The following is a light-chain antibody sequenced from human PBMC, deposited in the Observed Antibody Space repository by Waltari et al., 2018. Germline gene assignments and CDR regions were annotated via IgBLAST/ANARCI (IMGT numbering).Light chain of an antibody. V-gene: IGKV3-20*01. J-gene: IGKJ1*01. CDR3: QHHFRLPAT. Sequence: IMLTQSPGTLSLSPGERATLSCRASQSISRYLPWYQQKPGQAPRLLIYGASTRATGIPDRFSGSGSGTDFSLTISGLEPEDSAVYYCQHHFRLPATFGQGTKVEIK. CDR1: QSISRY. CDR2: GAS.